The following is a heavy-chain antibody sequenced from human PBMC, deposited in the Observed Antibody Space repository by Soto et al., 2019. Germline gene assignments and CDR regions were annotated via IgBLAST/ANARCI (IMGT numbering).Heavy chain of an antibody. CDR1: GGSISGSSYY. V-gene: IGHV4-39*01. CDR3: ASLSGATYGDYGGGINY. Sequence: SETLSLTCTVSGGSISGSSYYWSWIRQPPGKGLECIGSVHYSGSTDYNPSLKSRVTISVDTSKNEFSLKLTTVTAADTAVYFCASLSGATYGDYGGGINYWGQGTLVTVSS. J-gene: IGHJ4*02. D-gene: IGHD4-17*01. CDR2: VHYSGST.